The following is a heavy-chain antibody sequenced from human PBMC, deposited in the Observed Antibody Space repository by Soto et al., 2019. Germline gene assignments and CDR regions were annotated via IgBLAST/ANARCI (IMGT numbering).Heavy chain of an antibody. D-gene: IGHD2-15*01. J-gene: IGHJ6*02. V-gene: IGHV4-31*03. Sequence: SETLSLTCTVSGGSISSGGYYWSWIRQHPGKGLEWIGYIYYSGSTYYNPSLKSRVTISVDTSKNQFSLKLSSVTAADTAVYYCARGQGDGYKWAPSSGYGMDVWGQGTTVTVSS. CDR3: ARGQGDGYKWAPSSGYGMDV. CDR2: IYYSGST. CDR1: GGSISSGGYY.